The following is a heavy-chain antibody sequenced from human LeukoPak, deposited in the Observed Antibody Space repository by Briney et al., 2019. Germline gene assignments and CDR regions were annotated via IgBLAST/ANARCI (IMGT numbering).Heavy chain of an antibody. CDR3: ARIGSTSCYFPRCNWFDP. Sequence: PSETLSLTCAVSGYSISIGYYWGWIRQPPGKGLEWIGSIYHSGSTYYNPSLKSRVTISVDTSKNQFSLKLSSVTAADTAVYYCARIGSTSCYFPRCNWFDPWGQGTLVTVSS. J-gene: IGHJ5*02. V-gene: IGHV4-38-2*01. CDR2: IYHSGST. CDR1: GYSISIGYY. D-gene: IGHD2-2*01.